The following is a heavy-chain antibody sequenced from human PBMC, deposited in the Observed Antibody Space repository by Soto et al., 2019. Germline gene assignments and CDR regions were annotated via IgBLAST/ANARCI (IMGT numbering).Heavy chain of an antibody. CDR2: ISGNGGST. J-gene: IGHJ3*02. Sequence: PGKGLEYVSAISGNGGSTYYADSVKGKFTISRDNSKNTLYLQMNSLRAEDTAVYYCAKVHGDYTGAFDIWGQGTIVTVSS. D-gene: IGHD4-17*01. CDR3: AKVHGDYTGAFDI. V-gene: IGHV3-23*01.